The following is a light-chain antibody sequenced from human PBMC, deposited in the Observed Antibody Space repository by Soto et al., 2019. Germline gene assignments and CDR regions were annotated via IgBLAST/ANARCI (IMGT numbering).Light chain of an antibody. V-gene: IGKV3-15*01. J-gene: IGKJ4*01. CDR3: QHYDFWPLT. Sequence: EMLLTQSPGTLSQTKGERATLSFRTSQSVSSSLAWYQQKPGQAPRLLIYAASTRATGVPARFSGSGSGTEFTLTISDLQSEDFAVYFCQHYDFWPLTVGGGGKVDNK. CDR1: QSVSSS. CDR2: AAS.